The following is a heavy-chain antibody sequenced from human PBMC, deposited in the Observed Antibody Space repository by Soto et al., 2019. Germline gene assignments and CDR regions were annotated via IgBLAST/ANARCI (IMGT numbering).Heavy chain of an antibody. Sequence: EVQLVESGGGLVQPGGSLRLYCAASGFTFSKYAIPWVRQATGKGREWVSEIGTAGDTYYSGSVRGRFTISRENAFSSLYLQMDSLRAEDKDMYFCARALPGYRGSEFDYGGQGTLFTVSS. J-gene: IGHJ4*02. D-gene: IGHD5-12*01. V-gene: IGHV3-13*01. CDR1: GFTFSKYA. CDR2: IGTAGDT. CDR3: ARALPGYRGSEFDY.